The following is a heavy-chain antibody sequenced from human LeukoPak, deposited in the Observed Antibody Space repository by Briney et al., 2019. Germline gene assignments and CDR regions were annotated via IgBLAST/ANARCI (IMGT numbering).Heavy chain of an antibody. CDR2: ISNSGGST. CDR3: AKILDSTGYYYYFDY. V-gene: IGHV3-23*01. Sequence: GGSLRPSCAASGFTFTTYAMTWVRQAPGKGLEWVSAISNSGGSTYYADSVKGRFTISRDKFKNTLSLQMNSLRAEDTAIYYCAKILDSTGYYYYFDYWGQGTLVTVSS. J-gene: IGHJ4*02. D-gene: IGHD3-22*01. CDR1: GFTFTTYA.